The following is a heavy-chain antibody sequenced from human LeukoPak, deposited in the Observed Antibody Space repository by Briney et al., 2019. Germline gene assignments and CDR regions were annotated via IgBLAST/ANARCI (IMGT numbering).Heavy chain of an antibody. J-gene: IGHJ5*02. V-gene: IGHV4-34*01. Sequence: SETLSLTCAVYGGSFSGYYWSWIRQPPGKGLEWIGEINHSGSTNYNPSLKSRVTISVDTSKNQFSLKLSSVTAADTAVYYCARRRVGPNYYGSGSYYSPFDPWGQGTLVTVSS. CDR1: GGSFSGYY. CDR2: INHSGST. CDR3: ARRRVGPNYYGSGSYYSPFDP. D-gene: IGHD3-10*01.